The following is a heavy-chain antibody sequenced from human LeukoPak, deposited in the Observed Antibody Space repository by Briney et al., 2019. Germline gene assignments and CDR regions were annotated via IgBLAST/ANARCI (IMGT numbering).Heavy chain of an antibody. V-gene: IGHV4-30-4*08. Sequence: TSETLSLTCSVSGASLSNVDFYWTWIRQAPGKGLEWIGYIYNSGSTHFNPSLKSRATISDDTSRNQFSLRLSSVTAADTAVYYCAGERGEEYSSGWYKTNFFYNWGQGVRVTVSS. J-gene: IGHJ4*02. CDR2: IYNSGST. CDR1: GASLSNVDFY. CDR3: AGERGEEYSSGWYKTNFFYN. D-gene: IGHD6-19*01.